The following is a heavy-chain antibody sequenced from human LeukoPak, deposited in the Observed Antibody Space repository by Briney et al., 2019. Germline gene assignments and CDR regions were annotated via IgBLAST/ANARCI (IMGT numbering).Heavy chain of an antibody. Sequence: GASVKVSCKASGGTFSSYAISWVRQAPGQGLEWMGGIIPIFGTANYAQKFQGRVTITADESTSTAYMELSSLRSEDTAVYYCARAAWPKYDSLTAHIGDYWGQGTLVTVSS. CDR1: GGTFSSYA. CDR2: IIPIFGTA. V-gene: IGHV1-69*13. CDR3: ARAAWPKYDSLTAHIGDY. J-gene: IGHJ4*02. D-gene: IGHD3-9*01.